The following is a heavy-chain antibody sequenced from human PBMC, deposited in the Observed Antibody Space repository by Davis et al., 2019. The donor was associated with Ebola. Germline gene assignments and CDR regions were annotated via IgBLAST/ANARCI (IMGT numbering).Heavy chain of an antibody. CDR2: ISSSSSYI. J-gene: IGHJ6*04. CDR1: GFTFSSYS. Sequence: GESLKIFCAASGFTFSSYSMNWVRQAPGKGLEWVSSISSSSSYIYYADSVKGRFTISRDNAKNSLYLQMNSLGAEDTAVYYCARSVDYYYYGMDVWGKGTTVTVSS. CDR3: ARSVDYYYYGMDV. V-gene: IGHV3-21*01. D-gene: IGHD2-21*01.